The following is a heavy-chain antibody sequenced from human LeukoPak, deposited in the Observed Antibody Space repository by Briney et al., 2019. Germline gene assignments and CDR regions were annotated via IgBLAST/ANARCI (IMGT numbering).Heavy chain of an antibody. D-gene: IGHD3-16*01. CDR1: GYTFTGYY. Sequence: ASVKVSCKVSGYTFTGYYMHWVRQAPGQWLEWMGWINPNSGGTNYAQKFQGRVTMTRDTSISTAYMELSRLRSDDTAVYYCARDHERGSLAHLPLDYWGQGTLVTVSS. J-gene: IGHJ4*02. V-gene: IGHV1-2*02. CDR2: INPNSGGT. CDR3: ARDHERGSLAHLPLDY.